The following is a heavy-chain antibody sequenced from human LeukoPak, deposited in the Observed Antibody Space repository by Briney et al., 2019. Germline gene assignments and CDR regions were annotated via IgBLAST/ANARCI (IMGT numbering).Heavy chain of an antibody. D-gene: IGHD2-2*01. V-gene: IGHV1-8*03. CDR3: ARGHCTSTSCGDWFDP. CDR1: GYTFTNLD. CDR2: MNPDSGNT. J-gene: IGHJ5*02. Sequence: ASVKVSCKTSGYTFTNLDINWVRQATGQGLEWMGWMNPDSGNTGYAQKFQGRVTITRNTSISTAYMELSSLRSEDTAIYYCARGHCTSTSCGDWFDPWGQGTLVTVSS.